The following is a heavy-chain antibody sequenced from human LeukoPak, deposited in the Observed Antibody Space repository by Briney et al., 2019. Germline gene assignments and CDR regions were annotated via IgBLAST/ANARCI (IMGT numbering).Heavy chain of an antibody. Sequence: GESLKISCKGSGYSFTSYWIGWVRQMPGKGLEWMGIIYPGDSDTRYSPSFQGQVTISADKPISTAYLQWSSLKASDTAMYYCARHRKGHGSGRAMDYWGQGTLVTVCS. CDR3: ARHRKGHGSGRAMDY. V-gene: IGHV5-51*01. CDR2: IYPGDSDT. J-gene: IGHJ4*02. CDR1: GYSFTSYW. D-gene: IGHD3-10*01.